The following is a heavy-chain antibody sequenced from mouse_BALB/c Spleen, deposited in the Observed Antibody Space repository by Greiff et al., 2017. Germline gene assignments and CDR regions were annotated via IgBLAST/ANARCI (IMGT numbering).Heavy chain of an antibody. D-gene: IGHD1-1*01. Sequence: VQLHQSGAELMKPGASVKISCKATGYTFSSYWIEWVKQRPGHGLEWIGEILPGSGSTNYNEKFKGKATFTADTSSNTAYMQLSSLTSEDSAVYYCARGGSSQSYWYFDVWGAGTTVTVSS. CDR1: GYTFSSYW. CDR2: ILPGSGST. V-gene: IGHV1-9*01. J-gene: IGHJ1*01. CDR3: ARGGSSQSYWYFDV.